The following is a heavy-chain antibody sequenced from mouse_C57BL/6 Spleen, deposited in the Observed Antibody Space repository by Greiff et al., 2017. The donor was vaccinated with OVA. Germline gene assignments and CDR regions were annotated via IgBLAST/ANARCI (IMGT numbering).Heavy chain of an antibody. CDR1: GYTFTSYW. J-gene: IGHJ1*03. Sequence: QVQLQQPGAELVKPGASVKLSCKASGYTFTSYWMHWVKQRPGQGLEWIGMIHPNSGSTNYNEKFKSKATLTVDKSSSTAYMQLSSLTSEDSAVYDCARMTTVVALRYFDVWGTGTTVTVSS. CDR3: ARMTTVVALRYFDV. CDR2: IHPNSGST. D-gene: IGHD1-1*01. V-gene: IGHV1-64*01.